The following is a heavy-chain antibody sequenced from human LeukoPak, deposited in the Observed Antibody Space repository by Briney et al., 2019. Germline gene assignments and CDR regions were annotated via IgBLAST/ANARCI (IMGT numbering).Heavy chain of an antibody. CDR1: GFTFSNYA. CDR3: VKDGYSGDFPGSFDY. Sequence: PGGSLRLSCAASGFTFSNYAMNWVRQAPGKGLEWVSGISRSGSAIYYADSVKGRFTISRDNAKNTPYLHLNSLRAEDTAVYYCVKDGYSGDFPGSFDYWGQGARVTVSS. CDR2: ISRSGSAI. J-gene: IGHJ4*02. D-gene: IGHD5-12*01. V-gene: IGHV3-23*01.